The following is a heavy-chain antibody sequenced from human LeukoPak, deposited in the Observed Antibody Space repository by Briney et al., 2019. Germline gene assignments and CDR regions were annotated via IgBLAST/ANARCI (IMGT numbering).Heavy chain of an antibody. CDR2: ISYTGSA. D-gene: IGHD5-12*01. CDR3: ARDHSGYGRFDY. V-gene: IGHV4-30-4*01. J-gene: IGHJ4*02. Sequence: PSETLSLTCTVSGGSISSGDYYWSWIRQPPGKGLEWIGYISYTGSAYYNPSLKSRITISVDTSKNQFSLELSSVTAADTAVYYCARDHSGYGRFDYWGQGTLVTVSP. CDR1: GGSISSGDYY.